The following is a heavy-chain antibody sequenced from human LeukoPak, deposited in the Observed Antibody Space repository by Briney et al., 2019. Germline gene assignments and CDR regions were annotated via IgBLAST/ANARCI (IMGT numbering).Heavy chain of an antibody. V-gene: IGHV5-51*01. J-gene: IGHJ5*02. D-gene: IGHD6-13*01. CDR2: IYPGDSDT. CDR3: ARQGSAAGMGNWFDP. Sequence: GESLKISCKGSGYSFTSYWIGWVRQMPGKGLEWMGIIYPGDSDTRYSQSFQGQVTISADKSISTAYLQWSSLKASDTAMYYCARQGSAAGMGNWFDPWGQGTLVTVSS. CDR1: GYSFTSYW.